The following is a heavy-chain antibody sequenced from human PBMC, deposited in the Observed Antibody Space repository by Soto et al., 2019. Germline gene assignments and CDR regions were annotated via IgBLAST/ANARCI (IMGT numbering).Heavy chain of an antibody. Sequence: SETLSLTCTVSGGSISSYYWSWIRQPPGKGLEWIGYIYYSGSTNYNPSLKSRVTISVDTSKNQFSLKLSSVTAADTAVYYCASSVACYNWFDPGGPGTLLNVSS. CDR1: GGSISSYY. CDR3: ASSVACYNWFDP. D-gene: IGHD6-19*01. V-gene: IGHV4-59*01. J-gene: IGHJ5*02. CDR2: IYYSGST.